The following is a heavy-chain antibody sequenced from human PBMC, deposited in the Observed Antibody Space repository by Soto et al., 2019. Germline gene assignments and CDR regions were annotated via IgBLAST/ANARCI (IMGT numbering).Heavy chain of an antibody. J-gene: IGHJ4*02. CDR3: VRDQSSAYDGPFDY. Sequence: GESLKISCAASGFTFSSYAMHWVRQAPGKGLEWVSVISCGGTNIYYADSVKGRFTISRDNAHKSMYLQMNSLIGEDTAVYYCVRDQSSAYDGPFDYWGQGTLVTVSS. V-gene: IGHV3-21*04. CDR1: GFTFSSYA. D-gene: IGHD3-22*01. CDR2: ISCGGTNI.